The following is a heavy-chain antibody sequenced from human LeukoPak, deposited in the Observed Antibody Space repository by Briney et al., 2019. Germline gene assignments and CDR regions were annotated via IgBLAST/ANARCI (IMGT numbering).Heavy chain of an antibody. V-gene: IGHV4-4*07. Sequence: SETLSPTCSVSGGSISSYSWNWIRQPAGKGLEWIGRFYTSGTTNYNPSLKSRVTMSIDTSKNQVSLKMRSVTAADTAVYYCARTVVTLDWYFDLWGRGTLVSVSS. CDR2: FYTSGTT. CDR1: GGSISSYS. CDR3: ARTVVTLDWYFDL. J-gene: IGHJ2*01. D-gene: IGHD4-23*01.